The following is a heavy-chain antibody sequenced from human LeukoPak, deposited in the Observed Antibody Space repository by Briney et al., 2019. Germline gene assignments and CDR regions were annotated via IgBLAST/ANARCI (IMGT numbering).Heavy chain of an antibody. CDR1: GGSISSSNR. J-gene: IGHJ4*02. CDR2: IYHGGST. D-gene: IGHD3-22*01. Sequence: SETLSLTCTVSGGSISSSNRWTWVRQPPGKELEWIGNIYHGGSTNYNPSLKSRVTMSVDKSKNQFSLKLNSVTAADTALYYCARLITTPIRYYFDYWGQGTLVTVSS. CDR3: ARLITTPIRYYFDY. V-gene: IGHV4-4*02.